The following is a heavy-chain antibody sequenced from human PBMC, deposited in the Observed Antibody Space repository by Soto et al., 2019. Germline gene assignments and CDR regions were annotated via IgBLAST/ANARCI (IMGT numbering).Heavy chain of an antibody. Sequence: SETLSLTCTVSGASMNSYHWSWIRQPAGKGLEWIGHIHSSGSTNYNPSLKSRVTMSVDTSKNQFSLRLMSLTAADTAVYYCARDQGVAAAGITWFDPWGQGSLVPVSS. V-gene: IGHV4-4*07. CDR1: GASMNSYH. CDR2: IHSSGST. J-gene: IGHJ5*02. D-gene: IGHD6-13*01. CDR3: ARDQGVAAAGITWFDP.